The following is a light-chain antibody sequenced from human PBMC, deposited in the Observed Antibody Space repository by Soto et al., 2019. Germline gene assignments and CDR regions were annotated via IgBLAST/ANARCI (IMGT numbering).Light chain of an antibody. J-gene: IGKJ2*01. V-gene: IGKV3-20*01. CDR3: QQYGRSPPYT. CDR2: GAS. CDR1: QSVSSSH. Sequence: EIVLTQSPGTLSLSPGERATLSCRASQSVSSSHLAWYQQKPGQAPRLLIYGASSRANGTPDRFSGSGSGTDFTLTISRLEPEDFVVYYCQQYGRSPPYTFGQGTKLEMK.